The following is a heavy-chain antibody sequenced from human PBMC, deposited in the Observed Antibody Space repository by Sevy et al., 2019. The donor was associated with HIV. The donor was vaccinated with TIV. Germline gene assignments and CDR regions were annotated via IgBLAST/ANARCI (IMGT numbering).Heavy chain of an antibody. D-gene: IGHD2-21*01. CDR2: ISSSSGTL. J-gene: IGHJ5*01. V-gene: IGHV3-48*01. CDR1: GFTFSAYS. Sequence: GGSLRLSCAASGFTFSAYSMNWVRQAPGKGLEWVSYISSSSGTLYYADSVKGQFTISRDNAKSSLYLQMNGLRAEDTAVYYCARAGGDCYSKNECWFVSWGQGTLVIVSS. CDR3: ARAGGDCYSKNECWFVS.